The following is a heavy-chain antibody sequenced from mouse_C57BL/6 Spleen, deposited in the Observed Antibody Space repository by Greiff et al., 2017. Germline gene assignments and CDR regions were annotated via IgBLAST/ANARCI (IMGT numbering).Heavy chain of an antibody. Sequence: EVMLVESGGGLVKPGGSLKLSCAASGFTFSDYGMHWVRQAPEKGLEWVAYISSGSSTIYYAATVKGRFTISRYNAKNTLFLQMTSLRSEDTAMYYCARPGTGWYFDVWGTGTTVTVSS. V-gene: IGHV5-17*01. CDR3: ARPGTGWYFDV. CDR2: ISSGSSTI. D-gene: IGHD4-1*01. J-gene: IGHJ1*03. CDR1: GFTFSDYG.